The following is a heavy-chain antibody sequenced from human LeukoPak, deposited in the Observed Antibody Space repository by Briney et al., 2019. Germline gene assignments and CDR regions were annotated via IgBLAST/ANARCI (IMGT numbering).Heavy chain of an antibody. V-gene: IGHV3-30-3*01. CDR2: ISYDGSGK. CDR3: AKVAAQLLAFDI. CDR1: GFSFSTSA. Sequence: GGSLRLSCVASGFSFSTSAIHWVRQAPGKGPEWVAIISYDGSGKYYADSVKGRFTISRDNSKNTLYLQMNSLRAEDTAVYYCAKVAAQLLAFDIWGQGTMVTVSS. J-gene: IGHJ3*02. D-gene: IGHD1-26*01.